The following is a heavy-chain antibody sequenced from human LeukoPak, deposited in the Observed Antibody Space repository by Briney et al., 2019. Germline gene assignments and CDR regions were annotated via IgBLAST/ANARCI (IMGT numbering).Heavy chain of an antibody. CDR3: ARDWRDSSGKFPNDAFDI. Sequence: GGSLRLSCALSRFTSSDNYMRRIRPAPGKGLEWVSYISSSGSKYFPDSVKGRFTISRDNAKNSLYLQINSLRAEDTAVYYCARDWRDSSGKFPNDAFDIWGQGTMVTVSS. V-gene: IGHV3-11*04. D-gene: IGHD3-22*01. CDR2: ISSSGSK. J-gene: IGHJ3*02. CDR1: RFTSSDNY.